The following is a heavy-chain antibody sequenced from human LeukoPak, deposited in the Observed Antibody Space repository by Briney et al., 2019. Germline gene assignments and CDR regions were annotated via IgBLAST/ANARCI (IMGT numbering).Heavy chain of an antibody. CDR3: ARDYYDSSASATFDY. J-gene: IGHJ4*02. Sequence: PGGSLRLSCEASGFTFSAYTMNWVRQAPGKGLEWVSSISSDETYIKYADSVKGRFSISRDNAKNSVFLEMRSVRVDDTAVYFCARDYYDSSASATFDYWGQGNLATVSS. V-gene: IGHV3-21*01. CDR2: ISSDETYI. CDR1: GFTFSAYT. D-gene: IGHD3-22*01.